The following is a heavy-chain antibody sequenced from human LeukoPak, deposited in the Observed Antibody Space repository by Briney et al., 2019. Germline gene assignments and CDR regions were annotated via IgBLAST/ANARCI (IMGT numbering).Heavy chain of an antibody. CDR3: ARAKGYGDYDNDAFDI. Sequence: ASVKVSCKASGNTFTSYAMHWVRQAPGQRLEWMGWINAGNGNTKYSQKFQGRVTITRDTSASTAYMELSSLRSEDTAVYYCARAKGYGDYDNDAFDIWGQGTMVTVSS. CDR1: GNTFTSYA. CDR2: INAGNGNT. J-gene: IGHJ3*02. D-gene: IGHD4-17*01. V-gene: IGHV1-3*01.